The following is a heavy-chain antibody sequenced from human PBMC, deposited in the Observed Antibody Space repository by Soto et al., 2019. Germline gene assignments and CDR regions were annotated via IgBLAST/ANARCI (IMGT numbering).Heavy chain of an antibody. V-gene: IGHV4-4*07. Sequence: SETLSLTCTISGDSISSYYCYWIRQPAGKGLEWIGRISSSGGTNYNPSLKSRVTISVDTSKNQFSLKLSSVTAADTAVYYCAKRVTTLGEDYWGQGPLVPVSS. CDR1: GDSISSYY. CDR2: ISSSGGT. CDR3: AKRVTTLGEDY. D-gene: IGHD2-21*02. J-gene: IGHJ4*02.